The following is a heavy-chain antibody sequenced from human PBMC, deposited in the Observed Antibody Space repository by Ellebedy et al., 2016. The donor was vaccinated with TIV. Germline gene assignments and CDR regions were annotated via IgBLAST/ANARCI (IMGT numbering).Heavy chain of an antibody. Sequence: SETLSLTXTVSGGSISSSSYYWGWIRQPPGKGLEWIGSIYYSGSTYYNPSLKSRVTISVDTSKNQFSLKLSSVTAADTAVYYCARQRAHNWFDPWGQGTLVTVSS. CDR2: IYYSGST. CDR1: GGSISSSSYY. J-gene: IGHJ5*02. CDR3: ARQRAHNWFDP. V-gene: IGHV4-39*01.